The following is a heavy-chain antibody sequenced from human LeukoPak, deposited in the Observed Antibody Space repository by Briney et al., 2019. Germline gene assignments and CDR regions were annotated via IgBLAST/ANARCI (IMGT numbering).Heavy chain of an antibody. V-gene: IGHV1-8*01. D-gene: IGHD1-1*01. CDR2: MNPNRGNT. Sequence: ASVKVSCKASGNTFISYEINWVRQATGQGLEWIGWMNPNRGNTGYSHKFQGRVTLTRSTSLSTAYMDLRGLRSQPKALYHCARPYCTTSRCYSWFDLWRQGTLATVSS. CDR3: ARPYCTTSRCYSWFDL. J-gene: IGHJ5*02. CDR1: GNTFISYE.